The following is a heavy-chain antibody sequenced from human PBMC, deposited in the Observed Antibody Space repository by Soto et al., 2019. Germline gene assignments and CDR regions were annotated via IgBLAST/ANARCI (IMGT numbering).Heavy chain of an antibody. D-gene: IGHD3-22*01. CDR1: GGSIRSSSYY. CDR3: ARLSYYDSSGYYSPGAFDI. J-gene: IGHJ3*02. CDR2: IYHSGST. Sequence: SETLSLTCTVSGGSIRSSSYYWGWIRQPPGKGLEWIGSIYHSGSTYYNPSLKSRVTISVDTSKNQLSLKLNSVTAADTAVYYCARLSYYDSSGYYSPGAFDIWGQGTMVTVSS. V-gene: IGHV4-39*01.